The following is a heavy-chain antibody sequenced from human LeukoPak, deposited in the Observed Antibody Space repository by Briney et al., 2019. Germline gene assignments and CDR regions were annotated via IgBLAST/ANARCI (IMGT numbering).Heavy chain of an antibody. D-gene: IGHD2-15*01. CDR3: AKIYCSGGSCYIRYFDY. CDR1: GFTFSSYT. CDR2: ITTSDGNT. Sequence: GGSLRLSCAASGFTFSSYTMSWVRQAPGKGLEWVSTITTSDGNTYYADSVKGRFTISRDNSKNTLYLQMNSLRAEDTAVYYCAKIYCSGGSCYIRYFDYWGQGTLVTVSS. J-gene: IGHJ4*02. V-gene: IGHV3-23*01.